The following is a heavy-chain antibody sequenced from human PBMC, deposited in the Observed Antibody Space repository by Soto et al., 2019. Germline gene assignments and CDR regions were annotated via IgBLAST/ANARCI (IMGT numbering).Heavy chain of an antibody. D-gene: IGHD3-10*01. CDR1: GGSISSYY. J-gene: IGHJ4*02. CDR2: IYYSGST. Sequence: SETLSLTCTVSGGSISSYYWSWIRQPPGKGLEWIGYIYYSGSTNYNPSLKSRVTISVDTSKNQFSLKLSSVTAADTAVYYCARHHYYGSGSSPTYFDYWGQGTLVTVSS. CDR3: ARHHYYGSGSSPTYFDY. V-gene: IGHV4-59*08.